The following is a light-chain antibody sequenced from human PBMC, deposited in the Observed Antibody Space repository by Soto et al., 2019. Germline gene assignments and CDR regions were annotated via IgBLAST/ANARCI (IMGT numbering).Light chain of an antibody. CDR1: SSDVGGYNY. J-gene: IGLJ1*01. CDR3: SSYGGYNNVV. CDR2: EVN. Sequence: QSALAQPPSASGGPGQSGTISCTGTSSDVGGYNYVSWFQQHPGKAPKLIIHEVNQRPSGVPDRFSGSKSGNTASLTVSGLQADDEGTYYCSSYGGYNNVVFGTGTKVTVL. V-gene: IGLV2-8*01.